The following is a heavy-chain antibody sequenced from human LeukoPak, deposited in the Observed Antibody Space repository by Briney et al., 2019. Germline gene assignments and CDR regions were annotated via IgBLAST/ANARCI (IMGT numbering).Heavy chain of an antibody. CDR3: AKGGAPAAMWGSYYYYYYMDV. CDR2: IYYSGST. V-gene: IGHV4-39*01. D-gene: IGHD2-2*01. Sequence: SSETLSLTCTVSGGSISSSSYYWGWIRQPPGKGLEWIGSIYYSGSTYYNPSLKSRVTISVDTSKNQFSLKLSSVTAADTAVYYCAKGGAPAAMWGSYYYYYYMDVWGKGTTVTVSS. J-gene: IGHJ6*03. CDR1: GGSISSSSYY.